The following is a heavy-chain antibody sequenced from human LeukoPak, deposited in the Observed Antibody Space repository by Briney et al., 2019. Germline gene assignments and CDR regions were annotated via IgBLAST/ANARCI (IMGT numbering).Heavy chain of an antibody. Sequence: SETLSPTCTVSGGSVSSYYWSWIRQPPGKGLEWIGYIHYSGTTNYNPSLKSRVTISIDTSKNQLSLKLSSVTAADTAVYYCARDPRLDAFDIWGQGTMVSVSS. CDR2: IHYSGTT. J-gene: IGHJ3*02. CDR1: GGSVSSYY. V-gene: IGHV4-59*02. CDR3: ARDPRLDAFDI. D-gene: IGHD2-21*02.